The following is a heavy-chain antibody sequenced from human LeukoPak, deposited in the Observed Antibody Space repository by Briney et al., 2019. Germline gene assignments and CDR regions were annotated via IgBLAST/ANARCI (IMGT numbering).Heavy chain of an antibody. CDR1: GGSLSSYY. D-gene: IGHD5-18*01. J-gene: IGHJ4*02. CDR2: IYYSGST. CDR3: ARATRGYSYGPLDY. V-gene: IGHV4-59*01. Sequence: PSETLSLSCTVSGGSLSSYYWSWVRQPPGQGLEWIGYIYYSGSTNYNPSLKSRVTISVDTSKNQFSLKLSSVTAADTAVYYCARATRGYSYGPLDYWGQGTLVTVSS.